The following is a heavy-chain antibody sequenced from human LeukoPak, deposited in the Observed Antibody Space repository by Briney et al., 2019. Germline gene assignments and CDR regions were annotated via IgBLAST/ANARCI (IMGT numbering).Heavy chain of an antibody. J-gene: IGHJ3*02. CDR1: GFTFSTYS. V-gene: IGHV3-23*01. Sequence: GGSLRLSCAASGFTFSTYSMSWVRQAPGKGLEWVSTIDVTTGISYYADSVKGRFTISRDNFQNTLFLQLNNLRVDDTSIYFCARDFYDSSGDYHDGFDIWGQGTMVTVSS. CDR3: ARDFYDSSGDYHDGFDI. CDR2: IDVTTGIS. D-gene: IGHD3-22*01.